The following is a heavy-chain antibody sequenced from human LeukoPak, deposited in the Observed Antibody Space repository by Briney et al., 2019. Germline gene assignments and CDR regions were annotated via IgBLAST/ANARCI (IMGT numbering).Heavy chain of an antibody. CDR1: GFTFSRFW. D-gene: IGHD3-22*01. Sequence: GGSLRLSCAGSGFTFSRFWLSWVRQAAGKGLEWVANIKQDGSERYYVDSVKGRFSISRDNAKSSLYLEMKTLRVEDTAVYYCARIEPDISGWLYWGQGTLVTVSS. V-gene: IGHV3-7*01. CDR2: IKQDGSER. CDR3: ARIEPDISGWLY. J-gene: IGHJ4*02.